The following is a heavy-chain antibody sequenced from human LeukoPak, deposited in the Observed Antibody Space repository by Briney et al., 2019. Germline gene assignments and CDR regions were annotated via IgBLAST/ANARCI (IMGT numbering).Heavy chain of an antibody. CDR2: ISYDGSNK. J-gene: IGHJ5*01. CDR1: GFTFSSYA. Sequence: ARSLRLSCAASGFTFSSYAMHWVRQAPGKGLEWVAVISYDGSNKYYADSVKGRFTISRDNSKNTLYLQMNSLRAEDTAVYFCASGKYRYGDNWFDPWGQGTLVTVSS. V-gene: IGHV3-30*04. D-gene: IGHD5-18*01. CDR3: ASGKYRYGDNWFDP.